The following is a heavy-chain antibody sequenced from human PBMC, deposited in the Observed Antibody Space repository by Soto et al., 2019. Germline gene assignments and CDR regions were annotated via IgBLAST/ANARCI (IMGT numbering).Heavy chain of an antibody. CDR2: ISSSSSYI. V-gene: IGHV3-21*01. CDR1: GFTFSSYS. Sequence: EVQLVESGGGLVKPGGSLRLSCAASGFTFSSYSMNWVRQAPGKGLEWVSSISSSSSYIYYADSVKGRFTISRDNAKNSLHLQINSPRAEDTPVYYCARDSTPSAVAGTRYYAIDVWGQGTTVTVSS. D-gene: IGHD6-19*01. J-gene: IGHJ6*02. CDR3: ARDSTPSAVAGTRYYAIDV.